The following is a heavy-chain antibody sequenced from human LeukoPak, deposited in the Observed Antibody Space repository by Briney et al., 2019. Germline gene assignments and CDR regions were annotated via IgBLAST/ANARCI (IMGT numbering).Heavy chain of an antibody. CDR3: ARATFKTTVTSSFDY. CDR2: IYYSGST. V-gene: IGHV4-59*01. Sequence: SSQTLSLTCTVSGGSIISYYWSWIRQPPGKGLEWIGYIYYSGSTNYNPSLKSRVTISVDTSKNQFSLKLSSVTAADTAVYYCARATFKTTVTSSFDYWGQGTLVTVSS. D-gene: IGHD4-17*01. CDR1: GGSIISYY. J-gene: IGHJ4*02.